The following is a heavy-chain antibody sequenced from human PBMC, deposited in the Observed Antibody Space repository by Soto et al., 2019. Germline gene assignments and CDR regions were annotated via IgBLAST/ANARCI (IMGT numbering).Heavy chain of an antibody. CDR3: ARASGYSYGYDDFCDN. D-gene: IGHD5-18*01. Sequence: QVQLQESGPGLVKPSETLSLTCTVSGGSINGYYWTWLRQSPTNGLEWIGYFHFSGSTKYNPSLESRLTISDDTSKNQISLTLSSVTAADTAVYYCARASGYSYGYDDFCDNWGQGTLANVSS. CDR2: FHFSGST. J-gene: IGHJ4*01. V-gene: IGHV4-59*01. CDR1: GGSINGYY.